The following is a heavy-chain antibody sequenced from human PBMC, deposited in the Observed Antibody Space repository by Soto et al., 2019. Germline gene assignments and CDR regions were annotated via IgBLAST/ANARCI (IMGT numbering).Heavy chain of an antibody. V-gene: IGHV4-39*01. CDR1: GGSISSGSYY. D-gene: IGHD3-3*01. CDR2: IYYSGST. J-gene: IGHJ3*02. Sequence: SETLSLTCTVSGGSISSGSYYWGWIRQPPGKGLEWIGSIYYSGSTYYNPSLKSRVTISVDTSKNQFSLKLSSVTAADTAVYYCATKGYSYDFWSGYDAFDIWGQGTMVTVSS. CDR3: ATKGYSYDFWSGYDAFDI.